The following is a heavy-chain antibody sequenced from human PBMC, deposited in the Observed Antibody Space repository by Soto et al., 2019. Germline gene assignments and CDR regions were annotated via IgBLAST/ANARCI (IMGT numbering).Heavy chain of an antibody. CDR1: GYTFTSYD. Sequence: SVKVSCKASGYTFTSYDINWVRQAPGQGLEWMGGIIPIFGTANYAQKFQGRVTITADESTSTAYMELSSLRSEDTAVYYCAVISSPYYYYGMDVWGQGTTVTVSS. J-gene: IGHJ6*02. CDR3: AVISSPYYYYGMDV. CDR2: IIPIFGTA. D-gene: IGHD6-13*01. V-gene: IGHV1-69*13.